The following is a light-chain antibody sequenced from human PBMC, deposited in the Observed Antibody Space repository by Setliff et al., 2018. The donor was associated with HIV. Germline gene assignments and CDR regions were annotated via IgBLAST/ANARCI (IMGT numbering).Light chain of an antibody. J-gene: IGLJ1*01. CDR1: SSNIKNNF. CDR2: DNT. CDR3: GTWDTSLNAYV. V-gene: IGLV1-51*01. Sequence: QSVLTQPPSVSAAPGQKVTISCSGSSSNIKNNFVSWYQQLPGTAPKVLVYDNTKRPSGIPDRFSGSTSGTSATLDITGLQTGDEADYYCGTWDTSLNAYVFGTGTKVTVL.